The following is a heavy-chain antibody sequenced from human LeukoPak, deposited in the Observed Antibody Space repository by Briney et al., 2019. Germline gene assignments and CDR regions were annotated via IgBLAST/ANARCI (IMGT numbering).Heavy chain of an antibody. D-gene: IGHD6-6*01. V-gene: IGHV3-23*01. CDR3: AKTTEYSSSFDY. CDR2: ISDSGGIT. Sequence: PGGSLRLSCAASGFTFSTFSMSWVRQASGKGLEWVSTISDSGGITDYADSVKGRFTISRDNSKNTLYLQMNSLRAEDTAVYYCAKTTEYSSSFDYWGQGTLVTVSS. J-gene: IGHJ4*02. CDR1: GFTFSTFS.